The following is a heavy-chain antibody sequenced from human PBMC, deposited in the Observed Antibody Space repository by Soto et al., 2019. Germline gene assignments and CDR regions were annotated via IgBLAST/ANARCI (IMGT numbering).Heavy chain of an antibody. CDR1: GFTFSSNS. V-gene: IGHV3-48*02. CDR2: ISSSSSTI. CDR3: ARVIWSGHLTSDL. Sequence: EVQVVESGGGLVQPGGSLRLSCAASGFTFSSNSMNWVRQAPGKGLEWISYISSSSSTIYAASVKGRFTTSRANAKNSLYLQMNSLRDEDTAVYYCARVIWSGHLTSDLWGQGTLVTVSS. J-gene: IGHJ5*02. D-gene: IGHD3-3*01.